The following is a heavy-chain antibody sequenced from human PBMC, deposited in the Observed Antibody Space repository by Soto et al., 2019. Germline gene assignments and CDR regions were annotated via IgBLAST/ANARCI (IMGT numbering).Heavy chain of an antibody. D-gene: IGHD3-10*01. Sequence: QVQLQQWGAGLLKPSESLSLTCAVHGGSFSGYYWSWIRQSPGKGLEWIGEISHSGSTNYNPSLKSRVTISLDPSKNQFSLKLSSVTAADTAVYYCARGPYGSGIRSPYYNYYMDVWGKGTTVTVSS. CDR2: ISHSGST. V-gene: IGHV4-34*01. CDR3: ARGPYGSGIRSPYYNYYMDV. J-gene: IGHJ6*03. CDR1: GGSFSGYY.